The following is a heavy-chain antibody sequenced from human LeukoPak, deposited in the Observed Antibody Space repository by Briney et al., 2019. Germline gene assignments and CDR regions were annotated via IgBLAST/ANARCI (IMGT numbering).Heavy chain of an antibody. Sequence: GGSLRLSCAASGFTFSSYAMSWVRHAPGKGLEWVSAISGSGGSTYYADSVKGRFTIFRDNSKNTLYLQMNSLRAEDTAVYYCAKEVKGGYRSGGSCPYFDYWGQGTLVTVSS. CDR2: ISGSGGST. CDR3: AKEVKGGYRSGGSCPYFDY. CDR1: GFTFSSYA. D-gene: IGHD2-15*01. J-gene: IGHJ4*02. V-gene: IGHV3-23*01.